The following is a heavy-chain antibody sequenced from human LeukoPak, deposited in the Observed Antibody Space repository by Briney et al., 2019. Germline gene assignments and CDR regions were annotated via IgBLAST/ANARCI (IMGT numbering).Heavy chain of an antibody. CDR1: GGSITPYY. CDR2: IYYSGST. V-gene: IGHV4-59*01. CDR3: ARETAAAGRANWFDP. Sequence: SETLSLTCTVSGGSITPYYWSWIRQPPGKGLEWIGYIYYSGSTNYNPSLKSRVTISVDTSKNQFSLKLSSVTAADTAVYYCARETAAAGRANWFDPWGQGTLVTVSS. D-gene: IGHD6-13*01. J-gene: IGHJ5*02.